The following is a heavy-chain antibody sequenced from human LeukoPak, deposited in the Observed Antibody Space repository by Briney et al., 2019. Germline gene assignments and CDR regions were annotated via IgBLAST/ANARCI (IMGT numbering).Heavy chain of an antibody. CDR1: GFTVSSSY. J-gene: IGHJ4*02. CDR3: ATEPHHPTTVTATDY. V-gene: IGHV3-66*01. D-gene: IGHD4-17*01. CDR2: IYSVGST. Sequence: GGSLRLSCAASGFTVSSSYMTWVRQAQGKGLEWVSVIYSVGSTFYADSVKGRFTISRDNAKNSLYLQMNSLRAEDTAVYYCATEPHHPTTVTATDYWGQGTLVTVSS.